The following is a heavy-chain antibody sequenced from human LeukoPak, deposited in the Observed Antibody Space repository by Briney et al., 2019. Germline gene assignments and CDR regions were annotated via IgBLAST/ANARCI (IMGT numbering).Heavy chain of an antibody. D-gene: IGHD3-16*02. J-gene: IGHJ4*02. CDR1: GFTFSSDA. Sequence: GGSLRLSCAASGFTFSSDAMSWVRQAPGKGLGWVSAISGSGGSTYYADSMKGRFTISRDNSKNTQYLQMNSLRAEDTAVYYCAKLPYDYVWGSYLDYWGQGTLVTASS. CDR2: ISGSGGST. V-gene: IGHV3-23*01. CDR3: AKLPYDYVWGSYLDY.